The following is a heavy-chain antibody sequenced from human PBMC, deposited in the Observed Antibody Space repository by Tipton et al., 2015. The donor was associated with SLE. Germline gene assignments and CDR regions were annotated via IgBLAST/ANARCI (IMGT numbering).Heavy chain of an antibody. V-gene: IGHV3-9*01. J-gene: IGHJ3*02. CDR2: ISWNRGSI. Sequence: SLRLSCAASGFTLDAYVMHWVRHAPGKGLEWVSGISWNRGSIRSADSVKGRFTISRDNAKNSLYLQMNSLRAEDTALYYCAKDTRDGYSPSDAFDIWGQGTMVTVSS. CDR3: AKDTRDGYSPSDAFDI. D-gene: IGHD5-24*01. CDR1: GFTLDAYV.